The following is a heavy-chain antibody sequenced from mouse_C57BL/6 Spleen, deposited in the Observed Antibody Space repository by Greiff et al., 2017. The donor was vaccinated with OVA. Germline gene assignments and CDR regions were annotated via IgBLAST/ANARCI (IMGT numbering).Heavy chain of an antibody. CDR3: ARQGATRYYDYGFAY. CDR1: GFTFSSYG. D-gene: IGHD2-4*01. V-gene: IGHV5-6*01. J-gene: IGHJ3*01. Sequence: EVQVVESGGDLVKPGGSLKLSCAASGFTFSSYGMSWVRQTPDKRLEWVATISSGGSYTYYPDSVKGRFTISRDNAKNTLYLQMSSLKSEDTSMYNCARQGATRYYDYGFAYWGQGTLVTVSA. CDR2: ISSGGSYT.